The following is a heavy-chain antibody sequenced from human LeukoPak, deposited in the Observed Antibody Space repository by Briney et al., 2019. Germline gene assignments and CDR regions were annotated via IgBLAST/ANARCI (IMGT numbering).Heavy chain of an antibody. D-gene: IGHD6-19*01. CDR1: VDSISNYY. J-gene: IGHJ4*02. CDR3: ARAEKAVTGTLDS. CDR2: MYNRGST. Sequence: PSDTLSLTCTVSVDSISNYYWSWIRQSPGEELEWLGYMYNRGSTIYNPSLKSRVTISTDTSKNQFSLRLTSVTAADTAVYYCARAEKAVTGTLDSWGQGTLITVSS. V-gene: IGHV4-59*07.